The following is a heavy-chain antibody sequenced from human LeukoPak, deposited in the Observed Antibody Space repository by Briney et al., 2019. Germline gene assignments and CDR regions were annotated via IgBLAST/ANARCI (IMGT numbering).Heavy chain of an antibody. CDR1: GSNFGNYY. Sequence: GGSLRLSCAASGSNFGNYYVSWVRQAPGKGLEWVANIKHDGNWKFYADSVKGRFTVSRDNSKNTLYLQMNSLRAEDTAVYYCAKGPFDYWGQGTLVTVSS. J-gene: IGHJ4*02. CDR2: IKHDGNWK. CDR3: AKGPFDY. V-gene: IGHV3-7*01.